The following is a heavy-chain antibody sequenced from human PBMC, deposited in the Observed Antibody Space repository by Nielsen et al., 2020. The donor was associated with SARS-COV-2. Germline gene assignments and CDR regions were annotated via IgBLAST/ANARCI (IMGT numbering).Heavy chain of an antibody. Sequence: GESLKISCAASGFTVSSNYMSWVRQAPGKGLEWVSVIYSGGSTYYADSVKGRFTISRDNAKNSLYLQMNSLRAEDTAVYYCARDSYSYGYDYWGQGTLVTVSS. J-gene: IGHJ4*02. CDR3: ARDSYSYGYDY. CDR2: IYSGGST. V-gene: IGHV3-66*01. D-gene: IGHD5-18*01. CDR1: GFTVSSNY.